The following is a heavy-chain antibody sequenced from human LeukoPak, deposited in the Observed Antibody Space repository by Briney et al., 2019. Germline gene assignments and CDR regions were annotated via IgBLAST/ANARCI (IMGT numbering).Heavy chain of an antibody. CDR2: IRYDGSNK. CDR3: AKDPQRGYSYRYLDY. CDR1: GFTFSSYG. D-gene: IGHD5-18*01. Sequence: GGSLRLSCAPSGFTFSSYGMPWVRQAPGKGLEWVAFIRYDGSNKYYADSVKGRFTISRDNSKNTLYLQMNSLRAEDTAVYYCAKDPQRGYSYRYLDYSGQGTLVTVSS. J-gene: IGHJ4*02. V-gene: IGHV3-30*02.